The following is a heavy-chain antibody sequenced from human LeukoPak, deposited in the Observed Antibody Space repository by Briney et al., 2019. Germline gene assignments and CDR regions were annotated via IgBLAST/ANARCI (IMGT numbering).Heavy chain of an antibody. Sequence: SETLSLTCTVSGDSASSGIYYWTWIRQPPGTGLEWIGYIYYSGSTNYNPSLKSRVTISVDTSKNQFSLKLTSVTAADTAVYYCARGWGYSSYFDYWGQGTLVTVSS. CDR2: IYYSGST. CDR3: ARGWGYSSYFDY. J-gene: IGHJ4*02. CDR1: GDSASSGIYY. V-gene: IGHV4-61*01. D-gene: IGHD5-18*01.